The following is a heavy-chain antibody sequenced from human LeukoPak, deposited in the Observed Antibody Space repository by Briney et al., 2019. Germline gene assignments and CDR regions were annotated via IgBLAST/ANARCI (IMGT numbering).Heavy chain of an antibody. J-gene: IGHJ5*02. CDR1: GFSFSGSS. CDR3: AKGEYYDFWSGYPTFDP. Sequence: GGSLKLSCTASGFSFSGSSMHWVRQASGKGLEWIGRIRSKADNYATAYAASVKGRFTVSRDNSKNTLYLQMNSLRAEDTAVYYCAKGEYYDFWSGYPTFDPWGQGTLVTVSS. CDR2: IRSKADNYAT. D-gene: IGHD3-3*01. V-gene: IGHV3-73*01.